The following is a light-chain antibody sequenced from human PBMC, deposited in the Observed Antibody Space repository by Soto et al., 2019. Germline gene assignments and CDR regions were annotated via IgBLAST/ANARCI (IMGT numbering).Light chain of an antibody. CDR2: EVS. CDR3: VSDRGYDFCV. Sequence: QSVLTQPASVSGSPGQSITISCTGTSSDVGGHNYVSWYQQHPGKAPKLIIYEVSIRPSGVSNRFSGSKSGNTASLTISGLQAEDEADYYCVSDRGYDFCVFGTGTKVTVL. V-gene: IGLV2-14*01. CDR1: SSDVGGHNY. J-gene: IGLJ1*01.